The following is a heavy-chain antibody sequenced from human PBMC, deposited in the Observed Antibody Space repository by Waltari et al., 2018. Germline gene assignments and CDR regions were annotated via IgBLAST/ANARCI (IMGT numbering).Heavy chain of an antibody. CDR2: IYYSGST. D-gene: IGHD3-22*01. V-gene: IGHV4-31*01. CDR3: ARDRDSSGLFDI. Sequence: QVQLQESGPGLVKPSQTLSLTCTVSGGSISSGGSSWIWIRQHPGKGLEWIGYIYYSGSTYYNPSLKSLVTISVDTSKNQFSLKLSSVTAADTAVYYCARDRDSSGLFDIWGQGTMVTVSS. CDR1: GGSISSGGSS. J-gene: IGHJ3*02.